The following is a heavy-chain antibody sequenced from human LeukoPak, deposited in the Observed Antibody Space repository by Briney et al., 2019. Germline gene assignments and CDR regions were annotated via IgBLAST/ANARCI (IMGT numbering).Heavy chain of an antibody. D-gene: IGHD4/OR15-4a*01. V-gene: IGHV1-69*13. Sequence: SVKVSCKASGGTFSSYAISWVRQAPGQGLEWMGGIIPIFGTANYAQKFQGRVTITADESTSTAYMELSSLRSEDTAVYYCARERDHNDYGDYYYGMDVWGQGTTVTVSS. CDR2: IIPIFGTA. CDR1: GGTFSSYA. J-gene: IGHJ6*02. CDR3: ARERDHNDYGDYYYGMDV.